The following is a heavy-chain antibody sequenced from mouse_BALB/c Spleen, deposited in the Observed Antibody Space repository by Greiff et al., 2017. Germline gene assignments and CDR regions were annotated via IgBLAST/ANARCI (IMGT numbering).Heavy chain of an antibody. CDR3: ARHGPIYYYGSSPYALDY. D-gene: IGHD1-1*01. CDR2: IWSDGST. Sequence: VQRVESGPDLVAPSQSLSITCIVSGFSLTSYGVHWVRQPPGKGLEWLVVIWSDGSTTYNSALKSRLSISKDNSKIQVFLKMNSLQTDDTAMYYCARHGPIYYYGSSPYALDYWGQGTSVTVSS. V-gene: IGHV2-6-2*01. J-gene: IGHJ4*01. CDR1: GFSLTSYG.